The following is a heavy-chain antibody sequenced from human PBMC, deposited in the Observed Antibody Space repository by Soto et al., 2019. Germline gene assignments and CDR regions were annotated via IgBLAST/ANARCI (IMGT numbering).Heavy chain of an antibody. CDR2: INPNNGGT. Sequence: AAVRFSCRDSVYTFTAYYMHWVRPAPGQGLEWMGWINPNNGGTNYAQKFQGRVTMTRDTSISTAYMDLSSLGSDDTAVYYCARGLVGRDGYNNDAFDIWGQGTMVTVSS. CDR3: ARGLVGRDGYNNDAFDI. J-gene: IGHJ3*02. D-gene: IGHD4-4*01. CDR1: VYTFTAYY. V-gene: IGHV1-2*02.